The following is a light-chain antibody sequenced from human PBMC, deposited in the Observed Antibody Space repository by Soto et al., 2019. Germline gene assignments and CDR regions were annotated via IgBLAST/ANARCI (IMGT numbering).Light chain of an antibody. CDR2: DVT. V-gene: IGLV2-18*01. CDR3: SLYTISSTLV. Sequence: QSVLTQPPSVSGSPGQSVTISCAGISSDVGGYNRVSWYQQPPGTAPKLLIFDVTNRPSGVPDRFSGSQSGHTASLTISGLQAEDEADYYCSLYTISSTLVFGGGTKVTVL. CDR1: SSDVGGYNR. J-gene: IGLJ3*02.